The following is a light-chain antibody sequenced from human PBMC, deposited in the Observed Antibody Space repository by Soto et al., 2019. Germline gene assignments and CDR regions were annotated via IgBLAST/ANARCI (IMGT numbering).Light chain of an antibody. J-gene: IGLJ1*01. CDR1: SSDVGGYNY. V-gene: IGLV2-8*01. CDR3: SSYGGYNNVV. CDR2: EVN. Sequence: QSVLTQPPSASGSPGQSVTISCTGTSSDVGGYNYVSWFQQHPGKAPKLIIHEVNQRPSGVPDRFSGSKSGNTASLTVSGLQAEYEGTYYCSSYGGYNNVVFGTGTKVTVL.